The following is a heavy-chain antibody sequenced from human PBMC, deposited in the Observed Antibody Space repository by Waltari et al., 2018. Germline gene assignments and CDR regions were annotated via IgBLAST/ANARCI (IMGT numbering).Heavy chain of an antibody. CDR2: SVTASDT. CDR1: GFTFSRYD. D-gene: IGHD3-3*01. CDR3: ARGPRGGYYNPFDY. J-gene: IGHJ4*02. V-gene: IGHV3-13*01. Sequence: EVQLVESGGGLVQPGGSLRLSCAASGFTFSRYDMHWVRQSTGKGLEWVSASVTASDTYYPGSVKGRFTIFRENAKNSLYLPMNSLRAGDTAVYYCARGPRGGYYNPFDYWGQGTLVTVSS.